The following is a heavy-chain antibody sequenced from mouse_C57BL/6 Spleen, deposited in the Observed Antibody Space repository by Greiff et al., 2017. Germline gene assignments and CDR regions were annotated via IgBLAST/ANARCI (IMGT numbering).Heavy chain of an antibody. CDR1: GYTFTSYW. CDR2: IDPSDSYT. V-gene: IGHV1-69*01. J-gene: IGHJ2*01. D-gene: IGHD2-3*01. Sequence: QVQLQQPGAELVMPGASVKLSCKASGYTFTSYWMHWVKQRPGQGLEWIGEIDPSDSYTNYNQKFKGKSTLTVDKSSSTAYMQLSSLTSEDSAVYYCARSDDGYYGHFDYWGQGTTLTVSS. CDR3: ARSDDGYYGHFDY.